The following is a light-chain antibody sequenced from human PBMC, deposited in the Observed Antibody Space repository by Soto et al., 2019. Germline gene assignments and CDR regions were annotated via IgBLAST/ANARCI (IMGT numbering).Light chain of an antibody. CDR1: QTISSW. CDR3: QHYNSYSEA. J-gene: IGKJ1*01. CDR2: KAS. V-gene: IGKV1-5*03. Sequence: DIQMTQSPSTLSGSVGARVTITCRASQTISSWLAWYQQKPGKAPNLLIYKASTLKSGVPSRFSGSGSGTEFTLNISSLQPDDFATYYCQHYNSYSEAFGQGTKVELK.